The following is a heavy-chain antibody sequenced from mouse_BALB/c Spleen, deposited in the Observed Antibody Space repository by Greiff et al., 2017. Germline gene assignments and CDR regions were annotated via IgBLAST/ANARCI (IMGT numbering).Heavy chain of an antibody. Sequence: QVQLQQSGAELVKPGASVKLSCKASGYTFTSYWMHWVKQRPGQGLEWIGEINPSNGRTNYNEKFKSKATLTVDKSSSTAYMQLSSLTSEDSAVYYCASDGYLPSAWFAYWGQGTLVTVSA. D-gene: IGHD2-3*01. J-gene: IGHJ3*01. V-gene: IGHV1S81*02. CDR2: INPSNGRT. CDR1: GYTFTSYW. CDR3: ASDGYLPSAWFAY.